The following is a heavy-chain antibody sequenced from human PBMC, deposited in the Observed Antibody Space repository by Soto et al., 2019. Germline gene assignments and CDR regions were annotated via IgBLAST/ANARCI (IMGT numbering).Heavy chain of an antibody. CDR3: ARDNLCSGGSCYWFDP. J-gene: IGHJ5*02. D-gene: IGHD2-15*01. Sequence: QVQLVQSGAEVKKPGASVKVSCKASGYTFTCYYMHWVRQAPGQGLEWMGWINPNSGGTNYAQKFQGWVTMTRDTSISTAYMELSRLRSDDTAVYYCARDNLCSGGSCYWFDPWGQGTLVTVSS. CDR1: GYTFTCYY. CDR2: INPNSGGT. V-gene: IGHV1-2*04.